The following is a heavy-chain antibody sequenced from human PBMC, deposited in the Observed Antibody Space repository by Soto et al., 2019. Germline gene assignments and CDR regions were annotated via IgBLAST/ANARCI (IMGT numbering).Heavy chain of an antibody. Sequence: KPSETLSLTCAVSGGSISSSNWWSWVRQPPGKGLEWIGEIYHSGSTNYNPSLKSRVTISVDKSKNQFSLKLSSVTAADTAVYYCASNLRGYSYGSYYYYYGMDVWGQGTTVTVSS. CDR3: ASNLRGYSYGSYYYYYGMDV. V-gene: IGHV4-4*02. CDR2: IYHSGST. J-gene: IGHJ6*02. CDR1: GGSISSSNW. D-gene: IGHD5-18*01.